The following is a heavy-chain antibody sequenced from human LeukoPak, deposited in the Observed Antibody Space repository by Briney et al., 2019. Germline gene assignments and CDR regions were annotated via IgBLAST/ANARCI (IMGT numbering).Heavy chain of an antibody. CDR1: GFTFSSYS. CDR2: ISSSSSYI. D-gene: IGHD2-15*01. J-gene: IGHJ4*02. CDR3: ARVYCSGGSCYPVYYFDY. Sequence: PGGSLRLSCAASGFTFSSYSMNWVRQAPGKGLEWVSSISSSSSYIYYADSVRGRFTISRDNAKNSLYLQMNSLRAEDTAVYYCARVYCSGGSCYPVYYFDYRGQGTLVTVSS. V-gene: IGHV3-21*01.